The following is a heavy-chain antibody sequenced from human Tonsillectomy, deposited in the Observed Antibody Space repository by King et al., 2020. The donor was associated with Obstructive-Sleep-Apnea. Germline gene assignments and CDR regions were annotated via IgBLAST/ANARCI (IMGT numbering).Heavy chain of an antibody. J-gene: IGHJ4*02. CDR2: IKQDGSEK. V-gene: IGHV3-7*03. D-gene: IGHD1-26*01. CDR3: ARVVVGAIFDY. CDR1: GFTFSSYW. Sequence: VQLVESGGGLVQPGGSLRLSCAASGFTFSSYWMSWVRQAPGKGLEWVANIKQDGSEKYYVDSVKGRFTISRANAKNSLYLQMNSLRAEDTAVYYCARVVVGAIFDYWGQGTLVTVSS.